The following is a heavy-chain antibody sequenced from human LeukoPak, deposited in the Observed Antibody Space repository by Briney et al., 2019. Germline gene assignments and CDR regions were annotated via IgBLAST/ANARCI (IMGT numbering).Heavy chain of an antibody. J-gene: IGHJ4*02. CDR1: GGSISSYY. CDR3: ARGPPPPWDLLGGVGRVTFYFDY. Sequence: SETLSLTCTVSGGSISSYYWSWIRQPPGKGLEWIGYIYYSGSTNYNPSLKSRISISVDTSKNQFSLKLSSVTAADTAVYYCARGPPPPWDLLGGVGRVTFYFDYWGQGTLVTVSS. CDR2: IYYSGST. D-gene: IGHD1-26*01. V-gene: IGHV4-59*01.